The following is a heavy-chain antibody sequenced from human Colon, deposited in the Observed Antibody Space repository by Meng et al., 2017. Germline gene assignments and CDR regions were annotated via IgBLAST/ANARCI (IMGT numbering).Heavy chain of an antibody. CDR3: ARDPSNRGAFFDP. CDR1: GGSISGDGYY. J-gene: IGHJ5*02. D-gene: IGHD3-10*01. CDR2: VHDSGDT. Sequence: QGQRQESAPGLVKPSQTLSLTFVVSGGSISGDGYYWSWIRQHPGKGLEWIGYVHDSGDTYYKSSLKSRITISIDTSENQFSLKLKSVTAADTAVYYCARDPSNRGAFFDPWGQGTLVTVSS. V-gene: IGHV4-31*11.